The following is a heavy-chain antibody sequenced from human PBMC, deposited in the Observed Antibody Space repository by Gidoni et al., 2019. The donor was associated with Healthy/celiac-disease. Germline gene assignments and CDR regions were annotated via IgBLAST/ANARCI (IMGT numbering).Heavy chain of an antibody. CDR1: GFTFSSYS. CDR3: ARDDFYYDSQEVFDY. Sequence: EVQLVESGGGLVQPGGSLRLSCAASGFTFSSYSMNWVRQAPGKGLEWVSYISSSSSTIYYADSVKGRFTISRDNAKNSLYLQMNSLRAEDTAVYYCARDDFYYDSQEVFDYWGQGTLVTVSS. CDR2: ISSSSSTI. V-gene: IGHV3-48*01. D-gene: IGHD3-22*01. J-gene: IGHJ4*02.